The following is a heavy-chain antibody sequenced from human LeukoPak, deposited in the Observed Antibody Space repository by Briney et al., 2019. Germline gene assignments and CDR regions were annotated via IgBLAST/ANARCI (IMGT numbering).Heavy chain of an antibody. CDR2: ISGSGGNT. CDR1: GFTFSSYA. D-gene: IGHD6-19*01. Sequence: GGSLRLSCAASGFTFSSYAMTWVRQAPGKGLEWVSVISGSGGNTYYADPVKGRFTISRDNSKNTLYLQMNGLRAEDTAIYYCAKSRGQWLLRAGSYYFDYWGRGTLVTVSS. CDR3: AKSRGQWLLRAGSYYFDY. V-gene: IGHV3-23*01. J-gene: IGHJ4*02.